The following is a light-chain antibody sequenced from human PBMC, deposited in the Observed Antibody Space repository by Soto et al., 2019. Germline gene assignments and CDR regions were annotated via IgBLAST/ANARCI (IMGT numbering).Light chain of an antibody. CDR3: QQLHGYTIT. V-gene: IGKV1-5*03. CDR2: KAS. J-gene: IGKJ5*01. Sequence: EIQMTQSPSTMSASVGDSVSINCRASQSISAWLAWYQQKPGKAPRLLIYKASTLEIGVPSRFSGSVSGTEGTITISSLQTDDGSMYYCQQLHGYTITFGQGTRLEIK. CDR1: QSISAW.